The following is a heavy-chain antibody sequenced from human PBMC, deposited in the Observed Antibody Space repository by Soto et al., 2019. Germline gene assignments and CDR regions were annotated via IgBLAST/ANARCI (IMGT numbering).Heavy chain of an antibody. CDR3: ARTITIFGVAVYNMDV. CDR1: GGSVSSGGFY. J-gene: IGHJ6*02. CDR2: IYYSGST. V-gene: IGHV4-31*03. D-gene: IGHD3-3*01. Sequence: SETLSLTCTVSGGSVSSGGFYWNWIRQHPGKGLEWIGYIYYSGSTYYNPSLKSRVTISVDTSKNQFSLKLSSVTAADAAVYYCARTITIFGVAVYNMDVWGQGTTVTVSS.